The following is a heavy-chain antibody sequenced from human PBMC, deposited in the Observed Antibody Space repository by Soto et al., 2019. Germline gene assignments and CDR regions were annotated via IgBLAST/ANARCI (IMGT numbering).Heavy chain of an antibody. CDR2: IIPILGIA. V-gene: IGHV1-69*02. CDR1: GGTFSSYT. Sequence: ASVKVSCKASGGTFSSYTISWVRQAPGQGLEWMGRIIPILGIANYAQKFQGRVTITADKSTSTAYMELSSLRSEDTAVYYCAVLGRGPLSWGVAFDIWGQGTMVTVSS. D-gene: IGHD3-10*01. CDR3: AVLGRGPLSWGVAFDI. J-gene: IGHJ3*02.